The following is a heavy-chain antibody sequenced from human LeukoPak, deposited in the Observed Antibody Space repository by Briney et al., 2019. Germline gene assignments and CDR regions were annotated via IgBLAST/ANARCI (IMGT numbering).Heavy chain of an antibody. CDR2: ITSSSSYI. D-gene: IGHD6-19*01. Sequence: GGSLRLSCAASGFTFSSYSMNWVRQAPGKGLEGVSSITSSSSYIYYADSVKGRFTISRDNAKNSLYLQMNSLRAEDTAVYYCARDYDSSGWYRGAFDIWGQGTMVTVSS. CDR1: GFTFSSYS. J-gene: IGHJ3*02. V-gene: IGHV3-21*01. CDR3: ARDYDSSGWYRGAFDI.